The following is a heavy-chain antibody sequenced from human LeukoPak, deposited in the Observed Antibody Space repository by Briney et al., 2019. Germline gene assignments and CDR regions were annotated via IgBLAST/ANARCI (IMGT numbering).Heavy chain of an antibody. Sequence: ASVKVSCKASGYTFTSYDINWVRQATGQGLEWMGWMNPNSGNTGYAQKFQGRVTMTRNTSISTAYMELSSLRSEDTAVYYCAINYYDSSGYYPNWFDPWGQGTLVTVSS. D-gene: IGHD3-22*01. CDR2: MNPNSGNT. CDR1: GYTFTSYD. J-gene: IGHJ5*02. V-gene: IGHV1-8*01. CDR3: AINYYDSSGYYPNWFDP.